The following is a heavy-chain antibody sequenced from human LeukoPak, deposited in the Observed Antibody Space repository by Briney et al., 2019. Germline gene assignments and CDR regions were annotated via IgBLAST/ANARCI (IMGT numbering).Heavy chain of an antibody. CDR3: ARGHGYCSSTSCYASATFDP. CDR2: IYDSGST. Sequence: PSQTLSLTCTVSGGSITSGGYYWSWIRQHPGKGLEWIAYIYDSGSTYYNPSLKSRVTISVDTSKNQFSLKLSSVTAADTAVYYCARGHGYCSSTSCYASATFDPWGQGTLVTVSS. CDR1: GGSITSGGYY. V-gene: IGHV4-31*03. D-gene: IGHD2-2*01. J-gene: IGHJ5*02.